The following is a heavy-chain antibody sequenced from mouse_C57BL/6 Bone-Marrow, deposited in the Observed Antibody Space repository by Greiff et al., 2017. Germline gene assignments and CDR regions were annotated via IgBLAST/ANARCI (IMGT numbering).Heavy chain of an antibody. CDR3: ARDGYFLFAY. Sequence: DVHLVESGGGLVKPGGSLKLSCAASGFTFSSYAMSWVRQTPEKRLEWVATISDGGSYTYYPDNVKGRFTISRDNAKNNLYLQMSHLKSEDTAVYYCARDGYFLFAYWGQGTLVTVSA. D-gene: IGHD2-3*01. CDR2: ISDGGSYT. CDR1: GFTFSSYA. V-gene: IGHV5-4*01. J-gene: IGHJ3*01.